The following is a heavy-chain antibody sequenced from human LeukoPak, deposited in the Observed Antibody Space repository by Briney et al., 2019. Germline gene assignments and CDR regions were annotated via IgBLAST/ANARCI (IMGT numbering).Heavy chain of an antibody. D-gene: IGHD2/OR15-2a*01. J-gene: IGHJ3*02. CDR2: VKSKSDGGTT. V-gene: IGHV3-15*01. CDR1: GFTFSNAR. Sequence: GGSLRLSCTASGFTFSNARVTWVRQAPGRGLEWVGRVKSKSDGGTTDYAAPVKGRFTISRDDSKNTLYLQINSLKTEDTAVYYCTTVEYGAFYIWGQGTMVTVSS. CDR3: TTVEYGAFYI.